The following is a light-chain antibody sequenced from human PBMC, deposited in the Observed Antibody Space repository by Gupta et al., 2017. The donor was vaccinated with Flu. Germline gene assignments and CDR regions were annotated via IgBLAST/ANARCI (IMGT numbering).Light chain of an antibody. J-gene: IGKJ5*01. V-gene: IGKV3-20*01. Sequence: EIVLTQSPGTLSLSPGERATLSCRASQTVSSNQLAWYQQKTGQAPRLLIYDASSRATGIPDRFSGSGSGTDFTLTISRLEPEDFAVYYCQQYGRSPTFGQGTRLEIK. CDR2: DAS. CDR3: QQYGRSPT. CDR1: QTVSSNQ.